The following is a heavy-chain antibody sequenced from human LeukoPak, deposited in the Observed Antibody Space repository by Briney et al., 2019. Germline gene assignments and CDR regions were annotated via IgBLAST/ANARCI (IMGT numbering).Heavy chain of an antibody. V-gene: IGHV4-39*01. Sequence: PSETLSLTCTVSGGSISSSSYYWGWIRQPPGKGLEWIGSIYYSGSTYYNPSLKSRVTISVDTSKNQFSLKLSSVTAADTAAYYCARVGYCSGGSCFGGMDVWGQGTTVTVSS. CDR3: ARVGYCSGGSCFGGMDV. CDR1: GGSISSSSYY. D-gene: IGHD2-15*01. J-gene: IGHJ6*02. CDR2: IYYSGST.